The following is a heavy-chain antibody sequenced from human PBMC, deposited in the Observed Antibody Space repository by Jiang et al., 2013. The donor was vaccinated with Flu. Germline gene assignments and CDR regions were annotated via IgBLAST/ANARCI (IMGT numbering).Heavy chain of an antibody. J-gene: IGHJ4*01. CDR1: GFTFSSYG. CDR3: AKDREYNWNYKPYHFDY. CDR2: ISYDGSDT. Sequence: VQLLESGGGVVQPGRSLRLSCAASGFTFSSYGLHWVRQAPGKGLEWVALISYDGSDTYYADFVKGRFTISRDNSENTLSLQMNSLRADDTAVYYCAKDREYNWNYKPYHFDY. V-gene: IGHV3-30*18. D-gene: IGHD1-7*01.